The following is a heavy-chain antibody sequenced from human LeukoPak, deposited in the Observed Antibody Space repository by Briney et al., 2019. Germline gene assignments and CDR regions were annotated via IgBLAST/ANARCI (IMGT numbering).Heavy chain of an antibody. D-gene: IGHD4-17*01. CDR1: GFTLSSYA. CDR2: ISYDGTSK. J-gene: IGHJ6*02. Sequence: PGGSLRLSCAASGFTLSSYAVHWVRQAPRRGLEWVVVISYDGTSKYYADSVKGRFTISRDNSKSTLYLQMNSLRAEDTAVYYCARDRSVTTDYYYDMDVWGQGTTVTVSS. CDR3: ARDRSVTTDYYYDMDV. V-gene: IGHV3-30-3*01.